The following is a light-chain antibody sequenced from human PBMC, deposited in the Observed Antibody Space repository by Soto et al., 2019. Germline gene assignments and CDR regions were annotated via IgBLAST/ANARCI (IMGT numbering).Light chain of an antibody. V-gene: IGKV4-1*01. Sequence: DIVMTQSPDSLAVSLGERATINCKSSQSVLISSSNKNYLGWYQQKPGQLPKLLISWASTRESGVTDRFSGSGSGTDFTLTISSLKAEDVAVYYCQHRGTFGQGTKLEIK. CDR2: WAS. CDR3: QHRGT. J-gene: IGKJ2*01. CDR1: QSVLISSSNKNY.